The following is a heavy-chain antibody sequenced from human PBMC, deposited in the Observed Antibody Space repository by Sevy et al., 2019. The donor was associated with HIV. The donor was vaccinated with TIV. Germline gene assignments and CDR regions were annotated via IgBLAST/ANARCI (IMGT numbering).Heavy chain of an antibody. CDR3: ITDPDYSGYDEEVINYYYYGMDV. V-gene: IGHV3-15*01. D-gene: IGHD5-12*01. Sequence: GGSLRLSCAASGFTFTYAWMSWVRQAPGKGLEWVGRIKSKTEGETKDYTAPVKGRFTISRDDSKNMLYLQMNSLKSEDKAAYYCITDPDYSGYDEEVINYYYYGMDVWGQGTTVTVSS. CDR2: IKSKTEGETK. J-gene: IGHJ6*02. CDR1: GFTFTYAW.